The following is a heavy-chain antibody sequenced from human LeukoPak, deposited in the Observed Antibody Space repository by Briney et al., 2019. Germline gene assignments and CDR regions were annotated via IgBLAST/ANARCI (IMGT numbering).Heavy chain of an antibody. D-gene: IGHD6-13*01. Sequence: ASVTVSCKASGYTFTGDYMHWVRQAPGQGLEWMGWINPNSGNTHYAQKFQGRVTMTRDTSISTAYMDLSRLRSDDTAVYFCAREGRAAVAYYFQYWGQGTLVTVSS. CDR1: GYTFTGDY. CDR3: AREGRAAVAYYFQY. V-gene: IGHV1-2*02. CDR2: INPNSGNT. J-gene: IGHJ4*02.